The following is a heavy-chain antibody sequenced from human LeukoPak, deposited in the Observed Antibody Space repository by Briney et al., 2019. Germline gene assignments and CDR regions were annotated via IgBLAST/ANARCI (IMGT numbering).Heavy chain of an antibody. CDR3: ARSLDVVVVAATPPYYFDY. D-gene: IGHD2-15*01. J-gene: IGHJ4*02. V-gene: IGHV1-69*13. CDR1: GGTFSSYA. CDR2: IIPIFGTA. Sequence: SVKVSCKASGGTFSSYAISWVRQAPGQGIEWMGGIIPIFGTANYAQKFQGRVTITADESTSTAYMELSSLRSEDTAVYYCARSLDVVVVAATPPYYFDYWGQGTLVTVSS.